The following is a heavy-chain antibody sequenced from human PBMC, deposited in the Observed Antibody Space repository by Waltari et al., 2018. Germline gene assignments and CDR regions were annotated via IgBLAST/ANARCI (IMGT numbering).Heavy chain of an antibody. CDR3: AKVWKNYRTDY. D-gene: IGHD1-7*01. V-gene: IGHV4-39*07. Sequence: QLQLQESGPGLVKPSETLSLTCTVSSGAIRSSGYYWGWIRQPPGKGLEWMGSSYYSGNTYYNPSLKNRVTISVDTSKNQFSLKVTSVTAADTAVYYCAKVWKNYRTDYWGQGTLVTVSS. J-gene: IGHJ4*02. CDR2: SYYSGNT. CDR1: SGAIRSSGYY.